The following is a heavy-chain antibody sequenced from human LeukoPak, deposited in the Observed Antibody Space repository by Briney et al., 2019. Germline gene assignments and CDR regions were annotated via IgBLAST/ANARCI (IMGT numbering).Heavy chain of an antibody. J-gene: IGHJ4*02. Sequence: SETLSLTCAVYGGSFSGYYWSWIRQPPGKGLEWIGEINHSGSTNYNPSLKSRVTISVDTSRNQFSLKLSSVTAADTAVYYCARGSRWLPFDYWGQGTLVTVSS. D-gene: IGHD3-22*01. CDR3: ARGSRWLPFDY. V-gene: IGHV4-34*01. CDR2: INHSGST. CDR1: GGSFSGYY.